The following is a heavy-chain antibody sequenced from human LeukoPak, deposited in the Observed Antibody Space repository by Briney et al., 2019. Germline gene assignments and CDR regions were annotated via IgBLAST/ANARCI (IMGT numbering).Heavy chain of an antibody. CDR3: ARVLWFGEAALDY. J-gene: IGHJ4*02. Sequence: GGSLRLSCAASGFTFSHFWMSWVRQAPGKGLEWVAYIKKTGSETYYVDSVKGRFTISRDNAKNSLYLQMNSLRAEDTAVYYCARVLWFGEAALDYWGQGTLVTVSS. CDR2: IKKTGSET. V-gene: IGHV3-7*03. CDR1: GFTFSHFW. D-gene: IGHD3-10*01.